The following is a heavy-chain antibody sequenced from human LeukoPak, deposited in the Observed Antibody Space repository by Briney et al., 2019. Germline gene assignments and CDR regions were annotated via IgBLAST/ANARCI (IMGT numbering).Heavy chain of an antibody. D-gene: IGHD6-19*01. V-gene: IGHV3-30*18. Sequence: GGSLRLSCAASGFTVSNNYMGWVRQAPGKGLEWVAVISYDGSNKYYADSVKGRFTISRDNSKNTLYLQMNSLRAEDTAVYYCAKGGFIAVAGTPYYFDYWGQGTLVTVSS. CDR1: GFTVSNNY. CDR3: AKGGFIAVAGTPYYFDY. CDR2: ISYDGSNK. J-gene: IGHJ4*02.